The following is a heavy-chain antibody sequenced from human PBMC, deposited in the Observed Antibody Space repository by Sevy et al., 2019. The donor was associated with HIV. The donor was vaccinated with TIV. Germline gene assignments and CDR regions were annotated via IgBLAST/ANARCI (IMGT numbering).Heavy chain of an antibody. CDR3: ARPETXXXLGAXXX. V-gene: IGHV4-39*01. CDR2: IYYTGST. CDR1: GGSISSSSYY. J-gene: IGHJ3*01. Sequence: SETLSLTCTVSGGSISSSSYYWGWIRQPPGKGLEXIGSIYYTGSTYYNPSLKSRVTISVDRTKNQFSLKLSSVTAAETAIYYCARPETXXXLGAXXXXGXGTMVTVSS.